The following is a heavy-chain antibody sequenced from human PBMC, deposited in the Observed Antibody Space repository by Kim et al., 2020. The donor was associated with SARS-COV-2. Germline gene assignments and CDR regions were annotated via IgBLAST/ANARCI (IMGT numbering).Heavy chain of an antibody. CDR2: ISRSGGTT. CDR3: AKGSLVVWFGEG. CDR1: GFTFSSYA. V-gene: IGHV3-23*01. Sequence: GGSLRLSCAASGFTFSSYAMSWVRQAPGKGLEWVSTISRSGGTTYYADSVKGRFTISRDNSKNTRYLQMNSLRAEDTAVYYCAKGSLVVWFGEGWGQGTLVTVSS. D-gene: IGHD3-10*01. J-gene: IGHJ4*02.